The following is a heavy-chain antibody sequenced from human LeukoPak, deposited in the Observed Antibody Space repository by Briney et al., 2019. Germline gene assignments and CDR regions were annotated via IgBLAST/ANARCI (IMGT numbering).Heavy chain of an antibody. V-gene: IGHV3-7*01. Sequence: GGSLRLSCAASGFTFSSYWMSWVRKAPGKGLEGVANIKQDGSEKYYVDSVKGRFTISRDNAKNSLYLQMNSLRAEDTAVYYCARAGPMTTVTSQDYWGQGTLVTVSS. J-gene: IGHJ4*02. CDR2: IKQDGSEK. D-gene: IGHD4-17*01. CDR3: ARAGPMTTVTSQDY. CDR1: GFTFSSYW.